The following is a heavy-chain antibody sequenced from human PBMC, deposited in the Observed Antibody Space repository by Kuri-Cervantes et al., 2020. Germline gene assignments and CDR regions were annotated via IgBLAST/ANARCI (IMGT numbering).Heavy chain of an antibody. Sequence: GESLKISCAASGFTFSSYWMHWVRQAPGKGLVWVSRINSDGSSTSYADSVKGRFTISRDNSKNTLYLQMNSLRAEDTAVYYCARDSPLKITMVRGVLFGAFDIWGQGTMVTVSS. V-gene: IGHV3-74*01. CDR1: GFTFSSYW. CDR2: INSDGSST. J-gene: IGHJ3*02. D-gene: IGHD3-10*01. CDR3: ARDSPLKITMVRGVLFGAFDI.